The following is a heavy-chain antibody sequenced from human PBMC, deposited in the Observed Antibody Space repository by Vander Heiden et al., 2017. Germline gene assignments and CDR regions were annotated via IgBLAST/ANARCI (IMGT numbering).Heavy chain of an antibody. J-gene: IGHJ4*02. CDR1: GFIFSDYY. CDR3: ARWRYYDSLTGYYNYYFDY. Sequence: QVQLVESGGGLVKPGGSLRLSCATSGFIFSDYYMSWIRQAPGKGLGWVSYISGSGSLIYDADSVKGRFAISRDNAKNSVYLEINSLRPEDTAVYFCARWRYYDSLTGYYNYYFDYWGQGTLVTVSS. CDR2: ISGSGSLI. V-gene: IGHV3-11*01. D-gene: IGHD3-9*01.